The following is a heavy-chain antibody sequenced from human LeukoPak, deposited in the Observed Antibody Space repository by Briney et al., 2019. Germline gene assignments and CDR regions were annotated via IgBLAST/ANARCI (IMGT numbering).Heavy chain of an antibody. CDR3: ARERRGGGRYNWNDVVSFDY. Sequence: GGSLRLSCAASGFTFSSYWMSWVRQAPGKGLEWVANIKQDGSEKYYVDSVKGRFTISRDNAKNSLYLQMNSLRAEDTAVYYCARERRGGGRYNWNDVVSFDYWGQGTLVTVSS. CDR2: IKQDGSEK. V-gene: IGHV3-7*03. CDR1: GFTFSSYW. J-gene: IGHJ4*02. D-gene: IGHD1-1*01.